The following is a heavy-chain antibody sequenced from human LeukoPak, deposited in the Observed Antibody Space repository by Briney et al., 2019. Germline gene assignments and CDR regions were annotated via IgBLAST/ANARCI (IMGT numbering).Heavy chain of an antibody. Sequence: PSETLSLTCTVSGDSIRSYSRNWIRQPPGKGLEWIGYIYYSGTTDYNPSLKSRVTISVDTSHQFSLRLSSVTAADTAVYYCARARDAYDSFDNWGRGTLVTVSS. CDR2: IYYSGTT. CDR1: GDSIRSYS. V-gene: IGHV4-59*01. CDR3: ARARDAYDSFDN. D-gene: IGHD3-22*01. J-gene: IGHJ4*02.